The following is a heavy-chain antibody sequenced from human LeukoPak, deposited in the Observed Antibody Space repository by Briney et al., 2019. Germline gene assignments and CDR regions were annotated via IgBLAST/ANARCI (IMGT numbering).Heavy chain of an antibody. J-gene: IGHJ6*02. D-gene: IGHD6-13*01. CDR1: GASIRSSY. CDR2: IYYTGST. Sequence: SETLSLTCTVSGASIRSSYWSWLRQPPGKGLEWIGYIYYTGSTNSNPSLKSRVTVSVDTSKNQFSLKLSSVTAADTAVYYCASSRRDYYYGMDVWGQGTTVTVSS. V-gene: IGHV4-59*08. CDR3: ASSRRDYYYGMDV.